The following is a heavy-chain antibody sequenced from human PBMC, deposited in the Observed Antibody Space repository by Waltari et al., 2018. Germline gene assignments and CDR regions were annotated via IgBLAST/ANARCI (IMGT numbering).Heavy chain of an antibody. V-gene: IGHV4-34*01. CDR2: INHSGST. J-gene: IGHJ3*02. CDR3: ARVYRPYPYYDILTGSDDAFDI. CDR1: GGSFSGYY. Sequence: QVQLQQWGAGLLKPSETLSLTCAVYGGSFSGYYWSWIRQPPGKGLEWIGEINHSGSTNYNPSLKSRVTISVDTSKNQFSLKLSSVTAADTAVYYCARVYRPYPYYDILTGSDDAFDIWGQGTMVTVSS. D-gene: IGHD3-9*01.